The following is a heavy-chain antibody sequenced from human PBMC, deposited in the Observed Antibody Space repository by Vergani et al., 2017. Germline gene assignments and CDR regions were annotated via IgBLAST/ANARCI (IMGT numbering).Heavy chain of an antibody. CDR3: ARQVVAATDYYYYYMDV. CDR1: GYSFTSYW. J-gene: IGHJ6*03. CDR2: IYPGDSDT. V-gene: IGHV5-51*01. D-gene: IGHD2-15*01. Sequence: EVQLVQSGAEVKKPGESLKISCKGSGYSFTSYWIGWVRQMPGKGLEWMGIIYPGDSDTRYSPSFQGQVTISADKSISTAYLQWSSLKASDTAMYYCARQVVAATDYYYYYMDVWGKGTTVTVSS.